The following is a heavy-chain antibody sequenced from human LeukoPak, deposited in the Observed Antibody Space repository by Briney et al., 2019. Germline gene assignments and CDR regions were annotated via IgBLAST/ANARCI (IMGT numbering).Heavy chain of an antibody. CDR3: ARHPIELRYFDWAY. Sequence: PSETLSLTCTVSGGSISSSSYYWGWIRQPPGTGLEWIGSIYYSGSTYYNPSLKSRVTISVDTSKNQFSLKLSSVTAADTAVYYCARHPIELRYFDWAYWGQGTLVTVSS. CDR2: IYYSGST. CDR1: GGSISSSSYY. J-gene: IGHJ4*02. D-gene: IGHD3-9*01. V-gene: IGHV4-39*01.